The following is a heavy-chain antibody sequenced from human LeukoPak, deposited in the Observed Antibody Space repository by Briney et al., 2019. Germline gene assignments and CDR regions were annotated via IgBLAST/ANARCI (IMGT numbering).Heavy chain of an antibody. D-gene: IGHD6-13*01. V-gene: IGHV3-21*01. CDR1: GFTFSSYS. CDR3: AREYSSSWYDTAPFDY. Sequence: GGSLRLSCAASGFTFSSYSMNWVRQAPGKGLEWVSSISSSSSYIYYADSVKGRFTISRDNAKNSLYLQMNSLRAEDTAVYYCAREYSSSWYDTAPFDYWGQGTPVTVSS. CDR2: ISSSSSYI. J-gene: IGHJ4*02.